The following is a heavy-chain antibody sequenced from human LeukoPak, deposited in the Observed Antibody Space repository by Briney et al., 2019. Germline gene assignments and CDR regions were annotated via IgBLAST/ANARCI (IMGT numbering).Heavy chain of an antibody. CDR2: ISGSGGST. D-gene: IGHD4-11*01. Sequence: GGSLRLSCAASGFTFSSYAMSWVRQAPGKGLEWVSAISGSGGSTYYADSVKGRFTISRDSSKNTLYLQMNSLRAEDTAVYYCAKDSNAPLYGMDVWGQGTTVTVSS. CDR3: AKDSNAPLYGMDV. CDR1: GFTFSSYA. J-gene: IGHJ6*02. V-gene: IGHV3-23*01.